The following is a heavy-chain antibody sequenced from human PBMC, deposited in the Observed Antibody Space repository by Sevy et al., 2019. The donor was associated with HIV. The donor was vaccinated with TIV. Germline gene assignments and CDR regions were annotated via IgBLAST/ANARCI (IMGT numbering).Heavy chain of an antibody. J-gene: IGHJ3*02. CDR2: IIPIFGTA. Sequence: ASVKVSCKVSGGTFSSYAISWVRQAPGQGLEWMGGIIPIFGTANYAQKFQGRVTISADESTSTAYMELSSLRSEDTAVYYCARDRDYAAFDIWGQGTMVTVSS. CDR1: GGTFSSYA. V-gene: IGHV1-69*13. D-gene: IGHD4-17*01. CDR3: ARDRDYAAFDI.